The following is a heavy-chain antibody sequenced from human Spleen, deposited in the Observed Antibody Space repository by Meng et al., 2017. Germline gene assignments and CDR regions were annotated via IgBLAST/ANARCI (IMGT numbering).Heavy chain of an antibody. D-gene: IGHD6-13*01. CDR2: INHSGST. Sequence: QVQLQQWGAGLLKPSETLSLTCVVSGGSFSDYYWSWIRQPPGKGLEWIGEINHSGSTNYYPSLESRATISVDTSQNNLSLKLSSVTAADSAVYYCARAGGSSWGQGTLVTVSS. V-gene: IGHV4-34*01. CDR1: GGSFSDYY. J-gene: IGHJ4*02. CDR3: ARAGGSS.